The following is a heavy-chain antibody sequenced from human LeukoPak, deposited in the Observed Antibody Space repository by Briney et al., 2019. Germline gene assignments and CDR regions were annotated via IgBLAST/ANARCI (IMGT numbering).Heavy chain of an antibody. D-gene: IGHD5-12*01. J-gene: IGHJ6*03. CDR3: ARTVANYYYYYMDV. Sequence: ASVKVSCKASGGTFSSYAISWVRQAPGQGLEWMGGIIPIFGTANYAQKFQGRVTITTDGSTSTAYMELSSLRSEDTAVYYCARTVANYYYYYMDVWGKGTTVTVSS. CDR2: IIPIFGTA. V-gene: IGHV1-69*05. CDR1: GGTFSSYA.